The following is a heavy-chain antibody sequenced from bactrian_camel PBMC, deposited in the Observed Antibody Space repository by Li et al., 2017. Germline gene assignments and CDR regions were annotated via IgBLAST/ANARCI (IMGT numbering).Heavy chain of an antibody. Sequence: HVQLVESGGESVQAGGSLRLSCAVHGYAVLGKALTWFRQAPGKEREAVAGIGTAGDTFYADSVKGRFTISRDDAKNTLYLQMNSLKPEDTAMYYCAADEMGCIENVYRGQGTQVTVS. CDR1: GYAVLGKA. V-gene: IGHV3S55*01. CDR2: IGTAGDT. CDR3: AADEMGCIENVY. J-gene: IGHJ4*01. D-gene: IGHD1*01.